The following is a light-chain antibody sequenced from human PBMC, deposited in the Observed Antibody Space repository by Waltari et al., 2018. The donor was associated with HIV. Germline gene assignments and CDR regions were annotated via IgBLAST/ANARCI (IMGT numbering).Light chain of an antibody. Sequence: QSVLTQPPSVSGAPGERVTLPCTGTRSNIGAGSAVHWYQQFPGTAPKLLIHGTSTLPSGVPDRFSGFKSGTSASLVITGLQAEDEADYYCQSYDTSLTGSDVIFGGGTRLTVL. CDR2: GTS. CDR1: RSNIGAGSA. V-gene: IGLV1-40*01. J-gene: IGLJ2*01. CDR3: QSYDTSLTGSDVI.